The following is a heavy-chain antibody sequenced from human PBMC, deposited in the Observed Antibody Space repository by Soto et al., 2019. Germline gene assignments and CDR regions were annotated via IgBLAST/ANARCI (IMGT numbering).Heavy chain of an antibody. J-gene: IGHJ3*02. CDR3: AREGPLSGDAFDI. V-gene: IGHV4-59*11. D-gene: IGHD3-16*01. CDR1: GGSIISHL. CDR2: VSHSGST. Sequence: KTSETLSLTCTVSGGSIISHLWSWIRQPPGKGLEWIGYVSHSGSTTHNPSLKSRVTISLDTSKNQVSLQLRSVTAADTAVYYCAREGPLSGDAFDIWGRGTKVTVPS.